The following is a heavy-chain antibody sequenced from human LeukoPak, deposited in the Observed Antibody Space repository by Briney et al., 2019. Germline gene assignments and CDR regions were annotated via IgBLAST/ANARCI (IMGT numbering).Heavy chain of an antibody. CDR1: GGSISSGGYS. D-gene: IGHD3-16*02. CDR3: ARSSFWFDP. Sequence: TLSLTCAVSGGSISSGGYSWSWIRQPPGKGLEWIGYIYHSGSTYYNPSLKSRVTISVDRSKNQFSLKLSSVTAAVTAVYYCARSSFWFDPWGQGTLVTVSS. V-gene: IGHV4-30-2*01. J-gene: IGHJ5*02. CDR2: IYHSGST.